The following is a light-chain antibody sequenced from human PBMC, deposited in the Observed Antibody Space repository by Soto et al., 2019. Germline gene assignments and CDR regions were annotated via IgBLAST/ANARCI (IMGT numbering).Light chain of an antibody. Sequence: QSALTQPASVSGSPGQSITISCTGTSSDIGSYNLVSWYQQHTGKAPKLIIYVGSKRPSGVSNRFSGSKSGNTASLTISGLQAEDEADYYCCSYAGISTYYVFGTGTRSPS. CDR3: CSYAGISTYYV. J-gene: IGLJ1*01. CDR2: VGS. V-gene: IGLV2-23*01. CDR1: SSDIGSYNL.